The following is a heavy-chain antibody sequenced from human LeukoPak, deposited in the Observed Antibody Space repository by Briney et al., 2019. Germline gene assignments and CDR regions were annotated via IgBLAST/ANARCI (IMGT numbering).Heavy chain of an antibody. CDR3: ARGGGLDV. V-gene: IGHV3-7*04. CDR2: INHNGNVN. J-gene: IGHJ6*02. Sequence: XGLEWVASINHNGNVNYYVDSVKGRFTISRDSAKNSLYLQMSNLRAEDTAVYSCARGGGLDVWGQGATVTVSS.